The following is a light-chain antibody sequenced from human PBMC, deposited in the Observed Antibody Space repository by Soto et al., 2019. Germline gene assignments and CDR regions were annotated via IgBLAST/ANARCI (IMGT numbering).Light chain of an antibody. V-gene: IGKV3-11*01. CDR1: QSVYRS. Sequence: EIVLTQSPATLSLSPGERATLSCGASQSVYRSLAWYQQKPGQAPRLLIYDASNRATGVPARFSGSGSGTDFTLTISSLEPEDFVVYYCQQRNDWRRGTFGQGTRLEIK. CDR3: QQRNDWRRGT. CDR2: DAS. J-gene: IGKJ5*01.